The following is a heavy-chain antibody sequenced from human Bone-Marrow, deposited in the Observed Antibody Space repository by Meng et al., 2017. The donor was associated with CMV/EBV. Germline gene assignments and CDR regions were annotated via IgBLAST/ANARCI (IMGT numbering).Heavy chain of an antibody. D-gene: IGHD3-3*01. J-gene: IGHJ4*02. Sequence: GEFLKISCKGSGYSFTSYWIGWVRQMPGKGLEWMGIIYPGDSDTRYSPSFQGQVTISADKSISTAYLQWSSLKASDTAMYYCASPKTRFLEWFGYYWGQGPLVPVSS. V-gene: IGHV5-51*01. CDR2: IYPGDSDT. CDR1: GYSFTSYW. CDR3: ASPKTRFLEWFGYY.